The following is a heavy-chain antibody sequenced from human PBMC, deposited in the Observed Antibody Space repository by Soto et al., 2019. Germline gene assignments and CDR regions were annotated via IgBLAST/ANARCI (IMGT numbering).Heavy chain of an antibody. CDR3: ARAGNEYGVDV. CDR2: FYTTGIT. Sequence: SETLSLTCTVSGGSISSYRWSWIRQSAGKGLEWLGRFYTTGITNYNPSLKSRLSMSEDTSKNQLSLRLTSVTAADTGVYYCARAGNEYGVDVWGQGTLVTVSS. D-gene: IGHD4-17*01. CDR1: GGSISSYR. V-gene: IGHV4-4*07. J-gene: IGHJ4*02.